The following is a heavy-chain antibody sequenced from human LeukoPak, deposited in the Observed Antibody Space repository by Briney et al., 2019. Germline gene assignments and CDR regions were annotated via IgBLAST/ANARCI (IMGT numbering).Heavy chain of an antibody. D-gene: IGHD1-26*01. V-gene: IGHV1/OR15-1*04. CDR2: INPNSGGT. CDR1: GYIFTDYY. Sequence: ASVKVSCKASGYIFTDYYMHWVRQAPGQELGWMGRINPNSGGTNYAQKFQGRVTMTRDTSISTAYMELSSLRSEDTAVYYCARASGGAHSNYYYGMDVWGQGTTVTVSS. CDR3: ARASGGAHSNYYYGMDV. J-gene: IGHJ6*02.